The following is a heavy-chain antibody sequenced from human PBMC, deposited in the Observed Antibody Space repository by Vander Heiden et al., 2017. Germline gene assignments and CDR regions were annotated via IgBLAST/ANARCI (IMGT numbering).Heavy chain of an antibody. CDR3: ARVRSPIVVVPAASNWFDP. CDR2: INHSGST. J-gene: IGHJ5*02. Sequence: QVQLQQWGAGLLTPSETLSLTCAVYGGSFSGYYWSWIRQPPGKGLEWIGEINHSGSTNYNPSLKSRVTISVDTSKNQFSLKLSSVTAADTAVYYCARVRSPIVVVPAASNWFDPWGQGTLVTVSS. CDR1: GGSFSGYY. D-gene: IGHD2-2*01. V-gene: IGHV4-34*01.